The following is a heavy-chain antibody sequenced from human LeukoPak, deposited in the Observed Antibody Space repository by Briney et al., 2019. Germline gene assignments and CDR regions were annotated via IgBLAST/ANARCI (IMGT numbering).Heavy chain of an antibody. CDR2: IYTSGST. D-gene: IGHD2-2*01. Sequence: SETLSLTCTVSGGSISSYYWSWIRQPTGKGLEWIGRIYTSGSTNYNPSLKSRVSMSVDTSRNHISLKLSSVTAADTAVYYCARDKGVPAADYYYMDVWGKGTTVTVSS. CDR3: ARDKGVPAADYYYMDV. CDR1: GGSISSYY. V-gene: IGHV4-4*07. J-gene: IGHJ6*03.